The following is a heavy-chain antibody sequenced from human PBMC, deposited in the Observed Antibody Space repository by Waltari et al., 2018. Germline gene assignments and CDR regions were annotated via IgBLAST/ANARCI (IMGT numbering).Heavy chain of an antibody. CDR1: GGSISSSSYY. V-gene: IGHV4-39*01. J-gene: IGHJ4*02. Sequence: QLQLQESGPGLVKPSETLSLTCTVSGGSISSSSYYWGWIRQPPGKGLEWIGSIYYSGSTDYNPSLKSRVTISVDTSKNQFSLKLSSVTAADPAVYYWASSHYYDSSGYYYPFDYWGQGTLVTVSS. D-gene: IGHD3-22*01. CDR2: IYYSGST. CDR3: ASSHYYDSSGYYYPFDY.